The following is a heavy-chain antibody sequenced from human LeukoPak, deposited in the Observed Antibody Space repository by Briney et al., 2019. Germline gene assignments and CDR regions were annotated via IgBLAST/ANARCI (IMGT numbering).Heavy chain of an antibody. CDR3: ARVLRMTTVTTGYYFDY. CDR2: IYYSGST. D-gene: IGHD4-11*01. J-gene: IGHJ4*02. Sequence: PSETLSLTCTVSGGSIRTYYWSWIRQPPGKGLEWIGYIYYSGSTNYNPSPKSRVTISVDTSKNQFSLKLSSVTAADTAVYYCARVLRMTTVTTGYYFDYWGQGTLVTVSS. CDR1: GGSIRTYY. V-gene: IGHV4-59*01.